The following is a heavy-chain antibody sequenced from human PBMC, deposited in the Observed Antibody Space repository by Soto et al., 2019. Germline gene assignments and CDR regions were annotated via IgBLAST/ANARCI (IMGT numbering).Heavy chain of an antibody. J-gene: IGHJ6*02. CDR1: GGTFSSYA. CDR3: ARVEKSGSYFFYYGMDV. CDR2: IIPIFGTA. Sequence: QVQLVQSGAEVKKPGSSVKVSCKASGGTFSSYAISWVRQAPGQGLEWMGGIIPIFGTANYAQKFQGRVTIIADESTSTAYMELSSLRSEDTAVYYCARVEKSGSYFFYYGMDVWGQGTTVTVSS. V-gene: IGHV1-69*01. D-gene: IGHD1-26*01.